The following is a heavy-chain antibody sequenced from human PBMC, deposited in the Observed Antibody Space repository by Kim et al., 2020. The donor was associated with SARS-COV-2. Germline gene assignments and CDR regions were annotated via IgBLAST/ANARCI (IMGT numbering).Heavy chain of an antibody. CDR2: IYYSGST. CDR1: GGSISSGGYY. CDR3: ARLGSRFDAFDI. J-gene: IGHJ3*02. Sequence: SETLSLTCTVSGGSISSGGYYWSWIRQHPGKGLEWIGYIYYSGSTYYNPSLKSRVTISVDTSKNQFSLKLSSVTAADTAVYYCARLGSRFDAFDIWGQGTMVTVSS. V-gene: IGHV4-31*03. D-gene: IGHD2-15*01.